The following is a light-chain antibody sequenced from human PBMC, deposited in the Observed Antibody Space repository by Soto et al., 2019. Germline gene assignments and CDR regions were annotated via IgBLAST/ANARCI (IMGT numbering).Light chain of an antibody. Sequence: QSVVTQPPSASGTPRQRVTISCSGNSSKFGSNTVNWYQQHPGAAPRLLIYGNNQRPSGVPDRFSGSRSAASASLAINGLQSEDEAEYYSAIWDDSLGGFYACGVGTKVTVL. CDR1: SSKFGSNT. J-gene: IGLJ1*01. V-gene: IGLV1-44*01. CDR3: AIWDDSLGGFYA. CDR2: GNN.